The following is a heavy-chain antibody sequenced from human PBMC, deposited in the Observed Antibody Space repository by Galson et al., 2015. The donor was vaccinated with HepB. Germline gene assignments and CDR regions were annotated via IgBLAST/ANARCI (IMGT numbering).Heavy chain of an antibody. Sequence: SLRLSCAASGFTFSSYSMNWVRQAPGKGLEWVSYSSSSSSTIYYADSVKGRFTISRDNAKNSLYLQMNSLRAEDTAVYYCARVVPDRGAYWGQGTLVTVSS. J-gene: IGHJ4*02. CDR1: GFTFSSYS. V-gene: IGHV3-48*01. CDR2: SSSSSSTI. D-gene: IGHD2-15*01. CDR3: ARVVPDRGAY.